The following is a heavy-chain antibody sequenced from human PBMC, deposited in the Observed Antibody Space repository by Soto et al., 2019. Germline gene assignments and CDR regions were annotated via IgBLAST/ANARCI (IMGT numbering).Heavy chain of an antibody. CDR2: ISAYNGNT. V-gene: IGHV1-18*01. J-gene: IGHJ4*02. CDR3: ARGYYDFWSGYFDY. CDR1: GYTFTSYG. D-gene: IGHD3-3*01. Sequence: ASVTVSCQASGYTFTSYGISWVRQAPGQGLEWMGWISAYNGNTNYAQKLQGRVTMTTDTSTSTAYMELRSLRSDDTAVYYCARGYYDFWSGYFDYWGQGTLVTVSS.